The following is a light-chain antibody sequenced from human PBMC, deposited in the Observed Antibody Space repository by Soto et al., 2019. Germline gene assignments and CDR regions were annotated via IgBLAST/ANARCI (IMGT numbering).Light chain of an antibody. CDR2: DAS. V-gene: IGKV3-11*01. CDR1: KSVSSN. J-gene: IGKJ5*01. Sequence: EIVLTQSPATLYLSPGERATLSCRASKSVSSNLAWYQQKPGQAPRLLIYDASNRATDIPARFSGSGSGTDFTLTISSLEPEDFAVYYCQQRSNWPPFTFGQGTRLEIK. CDR3: QQRSNWPPFT.